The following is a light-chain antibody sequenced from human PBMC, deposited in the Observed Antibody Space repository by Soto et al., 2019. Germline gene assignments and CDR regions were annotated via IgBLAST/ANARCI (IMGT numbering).Light chain of an antibody. V-gene: IGKV1-27*01. Sequence: DIQMTQSPSSLSASVGARVTITCRASQGITNNLAWYQQRPGAAPKILIYAASILRSGVPSRFVGSGSGTDFSLTISSLQPVDVATYYCQRYNSAPLTFGGGTKVEIK. J-gene: IGKJ4*01. CDR2: AAS. CDR3: QRYNSAPLT. CDR1: QGITNN.